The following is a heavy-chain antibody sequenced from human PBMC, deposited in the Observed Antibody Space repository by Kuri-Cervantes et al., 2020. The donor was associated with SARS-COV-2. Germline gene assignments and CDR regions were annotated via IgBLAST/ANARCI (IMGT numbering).Heavy chain of an antibody. J-gene: IGHJ6*03. V-gene: IGHV3-74*03. CDR2: IKSDGSTT. Sequence: GESLKISCVVSEFAFSKYRMHWVRQAPGKGLVWVSHIKSDGSTTTHADFVKGRFTVSRDNAKNTLYLQMNSLGAEDTAVYYCARVVYYMDVWGKGTTVTVSS. CDR1: EFAFSKYR. CDR3: ARVVYYMDV.